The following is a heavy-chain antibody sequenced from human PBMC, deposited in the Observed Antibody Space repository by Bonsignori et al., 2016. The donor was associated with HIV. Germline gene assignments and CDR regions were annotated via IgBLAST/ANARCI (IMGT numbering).Heavy chain of an antibody. V-gene: IGHV3-7*05. D-gene: IGHD3-10*01. CDR3: ARDSTYGSGTYYAR. Sequence: VRQMPGKGLEWVATIKEDGSGKSYVDSVKGRFSISRDNAKNSLFLQMDSLRVEDTAVYYCARDSTYGSGTYYARWGQGALVTVSS. CDR2: IKEDGSGK. J-gene: IGHJ4*02.